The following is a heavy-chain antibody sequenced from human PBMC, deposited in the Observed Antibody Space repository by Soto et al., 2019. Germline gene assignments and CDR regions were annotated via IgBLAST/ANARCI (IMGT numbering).Heavy chain of an antibody. V-gene: IGHV3-15*01. CDR3: TTGGVSRGWYRRFGS. D-gene: IGHD6-19*01. J-gene: IGHJ5*01. CDR2: VKRKTDGGTT. CDR1: GFTFSYAW. Sequence: EVQLVESGGCLVEPGGSLRLSCAASGFTFSYAWLSCVRQAPGKGLEWVGRVKRKTDGGTTDHAAPVRGRFTISREDSKITLYMQKNSLKTEDTAVYYCTTGGVSRGWYRRFGSWGQGTRVTVSS.